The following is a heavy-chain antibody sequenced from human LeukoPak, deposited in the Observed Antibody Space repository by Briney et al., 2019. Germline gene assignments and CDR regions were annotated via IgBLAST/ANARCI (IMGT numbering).Heavy chain of an antibody. D-gene: IGHD2-2*01. Sequence: GESLKISCKGSGYSFTSYWIGWVRQMPGKGLEWMGIIYPGDSDTRYSPSFQGQVTISADKSISTAYLQWSSLKASDTAMYYCARLGSDIVVVPAAMGVQHWGQGTLVTVSS. CDR2: IYPGDSDT. CDR1: GYSFTSYW. CDR3: ARLGSDIVVVPAAMGVQH. V-gene: IGHV5-51*01. J-gene: IGHJ1*01.